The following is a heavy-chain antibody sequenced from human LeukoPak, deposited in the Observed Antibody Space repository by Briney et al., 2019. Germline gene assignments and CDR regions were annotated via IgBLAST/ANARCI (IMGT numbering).Heavy chain of an antibody. Sequence: PGGSLRLSCAASGFTFSSYWTHWVRQAPGKGLVWVSRINSEGSSINYADSVKGRFTISRDNAKNTLYLQMNSLRAEDTAVYYCARSGGAAIPYGWDVWGQGTTVTVSS. CDR1: GFTFSSYW. J-gene: IGHJ6*02. CDR3: ARSGGAAIPYGWDV. CDR2: INSEGSSI. V-gene: IGHV3-74*01. D-gene: IGHD3-10*01.